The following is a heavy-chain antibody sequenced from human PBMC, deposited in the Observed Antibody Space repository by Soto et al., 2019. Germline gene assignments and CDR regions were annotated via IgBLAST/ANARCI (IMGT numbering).Heavy chain of an antibody. D-gene: IGHD2-15*01. CDR2: ISYDGSNK. CDR1: GFTFSSYG. V-gene: IGHV3-30*18. CDR3: AKDIGVAATYYYYGMDV. Sequence: QVQLAESGGGVVQPGRSLRLSCAASGFTFSSYGMHWVRQAPGKGLEWVAVISYDGSNKYYADSVKGRFTISRDNSKNTLYLQMNSLRAEDTAVYYCAKDIGVAATYYYYGMDVWGQGTTVTVSS. J-gene: IGHJ6*02.